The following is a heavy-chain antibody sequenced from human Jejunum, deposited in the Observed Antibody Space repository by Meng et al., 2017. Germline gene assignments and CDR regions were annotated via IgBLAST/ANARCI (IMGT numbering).Heavy chain of an antibody. V-gene: IGHV3-74*01. J-gene: IGHJ4*02. CDR2: IKGDGSTT. Sequence: EVQLVESGGGLVQPGGSLRRSCAASGFTFSSHWMYWVRQAPGKGLVWVSRIKGDGSTTTYADSVKGRFTISRDNAKNTLYLQMNNLRAEDTAVYYCARDLNYYIDYWGQGTLVTVSS. CDR1: GFTFSSHW. CDR3: ARDLNYYIDY.